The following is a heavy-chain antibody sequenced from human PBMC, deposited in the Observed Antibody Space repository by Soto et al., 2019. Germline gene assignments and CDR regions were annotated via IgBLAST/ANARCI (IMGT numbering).Heavy chain of an antibody. Sequence: SATLPLTCTGSGGSVSSVTYYWSWIRQPPGRGLEWIGYIHYSGSTTYNPSLKSRVTISVDTSKNQFSLKLSSVTAADTAVYYCARDYRLREIVGVVINYVMYVWAKATKGTVSS. V-gene: IGHV4-61*01. CDR2: IHYSGST. J-gene: IGHJ6*04. D-gene: IGHD3-3*01. CDR3: ARDYRLREIVGVVINYVMYV. CDR1: GGSVSSVTYY.